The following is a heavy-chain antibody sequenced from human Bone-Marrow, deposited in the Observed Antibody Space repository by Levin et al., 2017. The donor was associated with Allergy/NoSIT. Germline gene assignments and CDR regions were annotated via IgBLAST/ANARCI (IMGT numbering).Heavy chain of an antibody. Sequence: PSETLSLTCAVYGGSFSGFYWSWIRQPPGKGLEWIGDINHSGRTDYHPSLTSRVSISVDTSRNQFSLKLTSLTAADPAVFSCARAMVRSTMFSYGYPPRFLYFDYWGQGALVTVSS. CDR1: GGSFSGFY. D-gene: IGHD3-10*01. V-gene: IGHV4-34*01. CDR2: INHSGRT. J-gene: IGHJ4*02. CDR3: ARAMVRSTMFSYGYPPRFLYFDY.